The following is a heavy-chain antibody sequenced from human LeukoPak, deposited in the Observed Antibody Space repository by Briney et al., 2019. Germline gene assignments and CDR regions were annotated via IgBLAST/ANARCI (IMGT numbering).Heavy chain of an antibody. V-gene: IGHV4-39*01. J-gene: IGHJ4*02. D-gene: IGHD3-3*02. CDR1: GGSISSSSYY. CDR2: IYYSGST. CDR3: ATGLHFWKFDS. Sequence: PSETLSLTCTVSGGSISSSSYYWGWIRQPPGKGLEWIGRIYYSGSTYYNPSLKSRVTISVDTSKNQFSLKLGSVTAADMAVYYCATGLHFWKFDSWGQGTLVTVSS.